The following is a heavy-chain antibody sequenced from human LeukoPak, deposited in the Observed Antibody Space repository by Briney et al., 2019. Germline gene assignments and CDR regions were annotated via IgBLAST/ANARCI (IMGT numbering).Heavy chain of an antibody. CDR3: TTRPPDYYDGSGYHFEY. CDR1: GFTFSGSA. Sequence: GGSLRLSCAASGFTFSGSAMHWVRQASGKGLEWVGRIRSKGNSYATTYAASVEGRFTISRDDSKNTAYLQMNSLKTEDTAVYYCTTRPPDYYDGSGYHFEYWGQGTLVNVSS. D-gene: IGHD3-22*01. J-gene: IGHJ4*02. CDR2: IRSKGNSYAT. V-gene: IGHV3-73*01.